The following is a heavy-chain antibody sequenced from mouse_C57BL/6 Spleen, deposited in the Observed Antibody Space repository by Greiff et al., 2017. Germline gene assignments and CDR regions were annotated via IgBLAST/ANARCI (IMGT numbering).Heavy chain of an antibody. CDR3: ARSDYYGSEGNYAMDY. J-gene: IGHJ4*01. CDR2: IYPGSGST. CDR1: GYTFTSYW. Sequence: QVQLQQSGAELVKPGASVKMSCKASGYTFTSYWITWVKQRPGQGLEWIGDIYPGSGSTNYNEKFKSKATLTVDTSSSTAYMQLSSLTSEDSAVYYCARSDYYGSEGNYAMDYWGQGTSVTVSS. V-gene: IGHV1-55*01. D-gene: IGHD1-1*01.